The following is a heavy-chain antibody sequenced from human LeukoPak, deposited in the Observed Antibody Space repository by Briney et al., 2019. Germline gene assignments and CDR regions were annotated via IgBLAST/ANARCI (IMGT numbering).Heavy chain of an antibody. CDR1: GFTFSNYW. Sequence: GGSLRLSCAASGFTFSNYWMGWVRQAPGKGLEWVANTKHDGSEIYYVDFVKGRFTISRDTAKDSQYLQMNSLRAEDTAVYYCARVRDQQSYGMDVWGQGTTVTVSS. V-gene: IGHV3-7*01. J-gene: IGHJ6*02. D-gene: IGHD2-2*01. CDR3: ARVRDQQSYGMDV. CDR2: TKHDGSEI.